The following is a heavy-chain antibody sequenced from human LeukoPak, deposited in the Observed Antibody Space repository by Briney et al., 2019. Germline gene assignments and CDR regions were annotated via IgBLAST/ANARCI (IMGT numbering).Heavy chain of an antibody. V-gene: IGHV3-30*18. CDR1: GFTFSSYG. J-gene: IGHJ4*02. CDR2: ILYDGSYK. D-gene: IGHD3-10*01. CDR3: AKDRHGSGNQFVDY. Sequence: GGSLRLSCAASGFTFSSYGMHWVRQAPGKGLEWVAVILYDGSYKYYADSVKGRFTISRDNSKNTLYLQMNSLRAEDTAVYYCAKDRHGSGNQFVDYWGQGTLVTVSS.